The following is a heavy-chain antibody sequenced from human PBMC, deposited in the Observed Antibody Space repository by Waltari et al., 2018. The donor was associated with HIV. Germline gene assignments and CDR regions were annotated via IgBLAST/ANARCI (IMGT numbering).Heavy chain of an antibody. D-gene: IGHD2-15*01. CDR3: AREGFCRGGSCYSGAVDI. J-gene: IGHJ3*02. V-gene: IGHV1-18*04. CDR2: TSTYNLNT. CDR1: GYPFTPYG. Sequence: QVQLVQAGTEVKKPGASVKVSCKASGYPFTPYGISWVSQAPGQGLEWMGWTSTYNLNTNYAQKFQGRITLTRDTSTSTVYMELMSLTSDDTAVYYCAREGFCRGGSCYSGAVDIWGQGTLVTVSS.